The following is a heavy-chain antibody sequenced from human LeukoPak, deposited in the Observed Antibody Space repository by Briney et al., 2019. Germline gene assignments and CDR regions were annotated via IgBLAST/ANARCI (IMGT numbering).Heavy chain of an antibody. CDR2: IKEDGGRE. V-gene: IGHV3-7*01. CDR3: ARDGGYSAFDY. CDR1: GFAFSRSW. D-gene: IGHD1-26*01. Sequence: GGSPRLSCAASGFAFSRSWMTWIRQAPGKGLEFVANIKEDGGRENFASSVKGRFTISRDNAKDSLYLQMNNLRVEDTAVYYCARDGGYSAFDYWGQGALVTVSS. J-gene: IGHJ4*02.